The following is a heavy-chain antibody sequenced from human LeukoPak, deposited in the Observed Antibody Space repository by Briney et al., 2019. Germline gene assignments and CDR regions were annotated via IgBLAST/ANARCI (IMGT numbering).Heavy chain of an antibody. D-gene: IGHD2/OR15-2a*01. CDR3: AKGVRRYFDFQH. CDR2: ISGSGGST. CDR1: GFTFSKYG. Sequence: PGGSLRLSCAASGFTFSKYGMSWVRQAPGKGLEWVSAISGSGGSTYYADSVKGRFTISRDNSKNTLYLQMNSLRAEDTAVYYCAKGVRRYFDFQHWGQGTLVTVSS. V-gene: IGHV3-23*01. J-gene: IGHJ1*01.